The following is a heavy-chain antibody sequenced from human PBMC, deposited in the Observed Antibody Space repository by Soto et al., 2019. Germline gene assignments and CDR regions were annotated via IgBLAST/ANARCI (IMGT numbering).Heavy chain of an antibody. J-gene: IGHJ2*01. CDR2: ISYDGSNK. D-gene: IGHD4-4*01. Sequence: QVQLVESGGGVVQPGWSLRLSCAASGFTFSSYAMHWIRQAPGKSLEWVAVISYDGSNKDYADSVKGRFTISRANSQLTLYLQMNSLSAEDTSVYYCARPLWRDDYNWGYFDLWGRGTLVTVSS. V-gene: IGHV3-30-3*01. CDR3: ARPLWRDDYNWGYFDL. CDR1: GFTFSSYA.